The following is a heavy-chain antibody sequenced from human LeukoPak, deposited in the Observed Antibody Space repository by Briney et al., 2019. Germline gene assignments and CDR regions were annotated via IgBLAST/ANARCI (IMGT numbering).Heavy chain of an antibody. V-gene: IGHV4-30-2*01. CDR2: IYHSGST. CDR1: GGSISSGGYS. Sequence: PSETLSLTCAVSGGSISSGGYSWSWIRQPPGTGLEWIGYIYHSGSTYYNPSLKSRVTISVDRSKNQFSLKLSSVTAADTAVYYCARGHDFWSGYDWFDPWGQGTLVTVSS. J-gene: IGHJ5*02. D-gene: IGHD3-3*01. CDR3: ARGHDFWSGYDWFDP.